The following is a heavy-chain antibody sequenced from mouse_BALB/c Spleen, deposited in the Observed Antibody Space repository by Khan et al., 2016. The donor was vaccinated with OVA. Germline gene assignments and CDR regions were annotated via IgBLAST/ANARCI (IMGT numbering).Heavy chain of an antibody. J-gene: IGHJ3*01. D-gene: IGHD4-1*01. CDR3: AREASNWDFSCAY. CDR1: GYTFTNYV. CDR2: INPYNDGI. Sequence: VQLQQSGPDLVKPGASVKMSCKASGYTFTNYVMHWVKQKPGQGLEWIGYINPYNDGIRFNEKFKGKATLTSDKSSSTAYMELSSLTSEDSAVYYCAREASNWDFSCAYWGQGTLVTVSA. V-gene: IGHV1S136*01.